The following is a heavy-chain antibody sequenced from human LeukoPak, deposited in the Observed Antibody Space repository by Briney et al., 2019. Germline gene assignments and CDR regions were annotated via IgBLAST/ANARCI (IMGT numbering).Heavy chain of an antibody. CDR3: ARVSDFDY. CDR1: GFTFSSYS. V-gene: IGHV3-48*01. Sequence: GGSLRLSCAASGFTFSSYSMIWVRQAPGKGLEWVSYIRSSSRTIYYADSVKGRFTISRDNAKNSLYLQMNSLRAEDTAVYYCARVSDFDYWGQGTLVTVSS. CDR2: IRSSSRTI. J-gene: IGHJ4*02.